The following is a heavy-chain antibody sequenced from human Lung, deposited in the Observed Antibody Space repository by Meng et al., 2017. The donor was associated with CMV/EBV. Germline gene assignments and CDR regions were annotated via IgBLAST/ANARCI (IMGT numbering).Heavy chain of an antibody. CDR1: GYTXSNYD. J-gene: IGHJ6*02. V-gene: IGHV1-8*01. D-gene: IGHD2/OR15-2a*01. Sequence: ASXXVSXKVSGYTXSNYDIIWVRQASGQGLEWVGWMNPNRGNTAYAQKFQGRVTMTRDTSTSIAYMELSSLRSGDTAVYYCARGQVQCSTINCHDYRFSGMDVWXQGTXVTVSS. CDR2: MNPNRGNT. CDR3: ARGQVQCSTINCHDYRFSGMDV.